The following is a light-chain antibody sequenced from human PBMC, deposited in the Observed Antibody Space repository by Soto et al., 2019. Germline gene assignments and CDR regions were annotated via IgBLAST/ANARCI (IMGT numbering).Light chain of an antibody. CDR2: DAS. CDR1: QTIDTW. J-gene: IGKJ2*01. Sequence: DIQMTQSPSTVSASVGDSVSITCRASQTIDTWVAWYQQKPGTAPELLIFDASHVKPGVTPRFSGSGSGTEFTLTISSVHPDDSATFYCQQFLTYPYPFGPGTRLEI. V-gene: IGKV1-5*01. CDR3: QQFLTYPYP.